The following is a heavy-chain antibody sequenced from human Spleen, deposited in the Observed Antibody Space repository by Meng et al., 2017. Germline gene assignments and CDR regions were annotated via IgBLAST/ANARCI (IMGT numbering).Heavy chain of an antibody. D-gene: IGHD4-11*01. CDR2: INHSGST. V-gene: IGHV4-34*01. J-gene: IGHJ4*02. Sequence: GSLRLSCVVSGGSFSDYYWRWIRQPPGKGLEWIGEINHSGSTNYNPSLESRATISVDTSQNNLSLKLSSVTAADSAVYYCARGPTTMAHDFDYWGQGTLVTVSS. CDR3: ARGPTTMAHDFDY. CDR1: GGSFSDYY.